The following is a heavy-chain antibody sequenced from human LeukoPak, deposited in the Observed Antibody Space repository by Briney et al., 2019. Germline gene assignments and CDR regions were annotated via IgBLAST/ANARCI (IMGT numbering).Heavy chain of an antibody. J-gene: IGHJ6*02. CDR2: ISSSSSYI. D-gene: IGHD5-18*01. CDR3: ARDAGIHVGMDV. V-gene: IGHV3-21*01. CDR1: GFTFSSYS. Sequence: GGSLRLSCAASGFTFSSYSMNWVRQAPGKGLEWASSISSSSSYIYYADSVEGRFTISRDNAKNSLYLQMNSLRAEDTAVYYCARDAGIHVGMDVWGQGTTVTVSS.